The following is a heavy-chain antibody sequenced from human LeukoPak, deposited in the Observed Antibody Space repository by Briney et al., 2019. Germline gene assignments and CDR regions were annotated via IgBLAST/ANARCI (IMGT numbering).Heavy chain of an antibody. CDR1: GYTFTSYG. Sequence: ASVKVSCKASGYTFTSYGISWVRQAPGQGLEWMGWISAYNGNTNYAQKLRGRVTMTTDTSTSTAYMELRSLRSDDTAVYYCAREPKDYYDSSGYPRFDYWGQGTLVTVSS. J-gene: IGHJ4*02. V-gene: IGHV1-18*01. CDR2: ISAYNGNT. CDR3: AREPKDYYDSSGYPRFDY. D-gene: IGHD3-22*01.